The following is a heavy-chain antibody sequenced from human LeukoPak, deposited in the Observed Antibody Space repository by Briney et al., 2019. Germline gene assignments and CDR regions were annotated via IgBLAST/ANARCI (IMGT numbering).Heavy chain of an antibody. D-gene: IGHD6-13*01. CDR3: ARDQSVRSWYFDS. CDR2: IHHSGNT. Sequence: KASETLSLTCVVSGDSISSSHWWTWIRQPPGKGLEWIGEIHHSGNTDYNPSPKSRVTISLDKSKNEFSLQMRSVTAADTAFYYCARDQSVRSWYFDSWGQGALVTVSS. CDR1: GDSISSSHW. V-gene: IGHV4-4*02. J-gene: IGHJ4*02.